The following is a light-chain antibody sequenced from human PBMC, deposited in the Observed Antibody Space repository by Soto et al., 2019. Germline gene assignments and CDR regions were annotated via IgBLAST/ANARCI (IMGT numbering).Light chain of an antibody. V-gene: IGKV1-9*01. CDR2: AAS. CDR3: QQLHLFPPFT. J-gene: IGKJ2*01. Sequence: IPMTQSPSTLSVFVGATVTLTCLASQGIRSSLAWYQQRPGRAPNLLIYAASTLHSGVPSRFGGSGSGTEFTLTISSLQPEDFATYYCQQLHLFPPFTFGQGTKVDIK. CDR1: QGIRSS.